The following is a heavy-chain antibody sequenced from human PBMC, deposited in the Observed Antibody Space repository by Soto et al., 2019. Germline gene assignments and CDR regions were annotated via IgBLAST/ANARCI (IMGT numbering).Heavy chain of an antibody. CDR1: GYTFTSYY. Sequence: ASVQVSCKSSGYTFTSYYMHCVRQAPAQGLEWMGWINPSDGSTKYAQKFQGRVTITRDTSASTAYMKLSSLRSEDTAVYYCARDSKAIQLWPPSFDPWGQGTLVTVSS. J-gene: IGHJ5*02. CDR2: INPSDGST. D-gene: IGHD5-18*01. CDR3: ARDSKAIQLWPPSFDP. V-gene: IGHV1-46*01.